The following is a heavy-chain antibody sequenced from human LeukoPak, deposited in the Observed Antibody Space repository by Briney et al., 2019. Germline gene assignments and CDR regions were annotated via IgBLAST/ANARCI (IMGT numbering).Heavy chain of an antibody. V-gene: IGHV3-11*05. CDR3: ARALRRARDYFDP. J-gene: IGHJ5*02. D-gene: IGHD4-17*01. CDR2: LSSDSLYT. CDR1: GFTFSDYY. Sequence: KRGGSLRLSCAASGFTFSDYYMSWIRQPPGKGLEWVSYLSSDSLYTNYADSVKGRFTISRDNAKNSLYLQMNSLRAEDTALYYCARALRRARDYFDPWGQGTLVTVSS.